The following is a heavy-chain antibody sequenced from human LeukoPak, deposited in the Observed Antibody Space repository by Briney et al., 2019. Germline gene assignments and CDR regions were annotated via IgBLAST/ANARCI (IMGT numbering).Heavy chain of an antibody. D-gene: IGHD5-12*01. J-gene: IGHJ4*02. CDR3: VRYSGDADY. Sequence: GRSLRLSCTASGFTFGDYAMSWFRQAPGKGLEWVGFIRSKVYGGTTEYAAAVKGRFTISRDDSKSIAYLPMNSLKSEDTAVYYCVRYSGDADYWGQGTLVTVSS. CDR2: IRSKVYGGTT. CDR1: GFTFGDYA. V-gene: IGHV3-49*03.